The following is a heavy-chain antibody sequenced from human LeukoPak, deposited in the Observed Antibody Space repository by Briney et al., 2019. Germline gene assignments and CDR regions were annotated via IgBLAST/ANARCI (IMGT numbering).Heavy chain of an antibody. V-gene: IGHV3-23*01. CDR2: ISDSGGAI. J-gene: IGHJ4*02. D-gene: IGHD3-3*02. CDR1: GFTFSTYA. Sequence: GGSLRLSCAASGFTFSTYALNWVGQAPGKGLEGVSAISDSGGAIYYADSVKGRFTMSRDNSLSSLLLQMNSLRAEDTAVYYCARIGSAAFTDYRGQGTLVTVSS. CDR3: ARIGSAAFTDY.